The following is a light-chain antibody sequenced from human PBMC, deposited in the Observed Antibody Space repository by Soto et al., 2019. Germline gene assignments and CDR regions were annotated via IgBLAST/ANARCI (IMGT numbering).Light chain of an antibody. V-gene: IGKV1-17*01. CDR2: GAS. Sequence: DIQMTQSPSSLSASVGDRVTITCRASQGIGSDLNWYQQKPGQAPKRVIYGASNLLSGVTSRFSGSGSGTEFTLTITGLEPEDFVTYYCLQHHAFPLTFGGGTKVEV. CDR3: LQHHAFPLT. J-gene: IGKJ4*01. CDR1: QGIGSD.